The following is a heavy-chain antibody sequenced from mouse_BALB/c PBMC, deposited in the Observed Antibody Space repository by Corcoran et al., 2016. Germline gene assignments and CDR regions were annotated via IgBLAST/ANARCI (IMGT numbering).Heavy chain of an antibody. J-gene: IGHJ1*01. CDR2: IDPANGNT. V-gene: IGHV14-3*02. CDR3: ANWDWYFDV. CDR1: GFNIKDTY. Sequence: EVQLQQSGAGLVKPGASVKLSCTASGFNIKDTYMHWVKQRPEQGLEWIGRIDPANGNTKYDPKFQGKATITADTSSNTASLQLSSLTSEDTAVYYCANWDWYFDVWGAGTTVTVYS. D-gene: IGHD4-1*01.